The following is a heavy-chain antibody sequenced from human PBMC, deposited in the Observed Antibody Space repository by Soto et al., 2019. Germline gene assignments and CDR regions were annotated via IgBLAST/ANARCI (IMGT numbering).Heavy chain of an antibody. D-gene: IGHD1-26*01. Sequence: GRSLRLSCAASGFTFSSYAMHWVRQAPGKGLEYVSAISSNGGSTYYANSVKGRFTISRDNSKNTLYLQMGSLRAEDMAVYYCARVGAGSYYYYMDVWGKGTTVTVSS. J-gene: IGHJ6*03. CDR3: ARVGAGSYYYYMDV. CDR1: GFTFSSYA. CDR2: ISSNGGST. V-gene: IGHV3-64*01.